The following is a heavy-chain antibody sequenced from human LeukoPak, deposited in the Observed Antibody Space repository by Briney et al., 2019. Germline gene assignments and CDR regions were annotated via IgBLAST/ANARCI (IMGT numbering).Heavy chain of an antibody. CDR3: ARRGGNPLGAFDI. Sequence: SETLSLTCTVSGASVSNYDWSWIRQPPGKGLEWIGYVYYSGRTNYNPSLESRVTISVDTSKNQFSLKLTSVTAADTAMYYCARRGGNPLGAFDIWGQGTMVTVSS. J-gene: IGHJ3*02. CDR1: GASVSNYD. V-gene: IGHV4-59*02. CDR2: VYYSGRT. D-gene: IGHD4-23*01.